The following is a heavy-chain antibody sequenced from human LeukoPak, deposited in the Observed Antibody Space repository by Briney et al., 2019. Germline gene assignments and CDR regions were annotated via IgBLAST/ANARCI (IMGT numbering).Heavy chain of an antibody. D-gene: IGHD3-3*01. CDR2: IYYSGST. J-gene: IGHJ4*02. CDR3: AREGANYDHPYYFDY. CDR1: GGSISSGYY. V-gene: IGHV4-38-2*02. Sequence: SETLSLTCTVSGGSISSGYYWGWIRQPPGKGLEWIGSIYYSGSTYYNPSLKSRVTISVDTSKNQFSLQLNSVTPEDTAVYYCAREGANYDHPYYFDYWGQGTLVTVSS.